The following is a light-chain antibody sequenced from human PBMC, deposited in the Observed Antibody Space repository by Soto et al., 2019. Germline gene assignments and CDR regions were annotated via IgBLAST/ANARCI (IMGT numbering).Light chain of an antibody. CDR2: GAS. CDR1: EYTTDH. CDR3: QQYNSYSPWT. Sequence: IQMTQSPSSLSASVGDRVTITCRASEYTTDHVCWYQQTQGKATKLLISGASRLKSGVPSRFSGSRSGATFTLTISSLQHDDFATYYCQQYNSYSPWTFGPGTKVDIK. V-gene: IGKV1-17*01. J-gene: IGKJ1*01.